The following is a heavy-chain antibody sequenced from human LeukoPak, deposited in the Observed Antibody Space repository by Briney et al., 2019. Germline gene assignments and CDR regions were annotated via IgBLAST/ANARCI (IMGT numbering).Heavy chain of an antibody. CDR1: GFTFSSYW. J-gene: IGHJ4*02. D-gene: IGHD3-10*01. CDR3: ARESLWFGESLDY. V-gene: IGHV3-7*01. Sequence: GGSLRLSCAASGFTFSSYWMSWVRQAPGKGLEWVANIKQDGSEKYYVDSVKGRFTISRDNAENSLYLQMNSLRAEDTAVYYCARESLWFGESLDYWGQGTLVTVSS. CDR2: IKQDGSEK.